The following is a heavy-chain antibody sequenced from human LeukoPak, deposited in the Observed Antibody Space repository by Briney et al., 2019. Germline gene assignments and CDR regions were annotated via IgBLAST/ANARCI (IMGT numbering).Heavy chain of an antibody. CDR1: GFTFSSYG. CDR2: IWYDGSNK. CDR3: ASCREAAADCRSFDY. J-gene: IGHJ4*02. D-gene: IGHD6-13*01. Sequence: GGSLRLSCAASGFTFSSYGMHWVRQAPGKGLEWVAVIWYDGSNKYYADSVKGRFTISRDNSKNTLYLQMNSLRAEDTAVYYCASCREAAADCRSFDYWGQGTPVTVSS. V-gene: IGHV3-33*01.